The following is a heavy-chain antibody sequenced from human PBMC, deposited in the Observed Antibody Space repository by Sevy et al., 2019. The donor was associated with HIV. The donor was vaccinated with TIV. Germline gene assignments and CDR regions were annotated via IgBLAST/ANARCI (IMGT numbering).Heavy chain of an antibody. CDR2: ISYDGRNK. V-gene: IGHV3-30*04. CDR1: RFTFSTYA. CDR3: ARDFVDTAMVTTFAFDY. J-gene: IGHJ4*02. Sequence: GGSLRLSCAASRFTFSTYAMHWVRQAPGKGLEWVAVISYDGRNKYYADSVKGRFTISRDNSKKTMYLQMNSLRAEDTAVYYCARDFVDTAMVTTFAFDYWGQGTLVTVSS. D-gene: IGHD5-18*01.